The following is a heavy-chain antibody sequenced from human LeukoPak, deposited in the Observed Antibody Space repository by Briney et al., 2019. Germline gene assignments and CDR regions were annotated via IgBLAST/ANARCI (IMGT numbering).Heavy chain of an antibody. V-gene: IGHV5-51*01. CDR1: GYTFTTYW. D-gene: IGHD5-12*01. Sequence: GESLKISCKGFGYTFTTYWIGWVRQMPGKGLEWMGIIYPGDSDTRHSPSFQGQVTISADKSISTAYLQWSSLKASDTAMYYCARRVTTSIWFDPWGQGTLVTVSS. CDR2: IYPGDSDT. CDR3: ARRVTTSIWFDP. J-gene: IGHJ5*02.